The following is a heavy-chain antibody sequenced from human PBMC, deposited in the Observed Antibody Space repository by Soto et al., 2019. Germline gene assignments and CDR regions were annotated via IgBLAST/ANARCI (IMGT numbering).Heavy chain of an antibody. Sequence: SETLSLTCAVSGGSISSGGYSWSWIRQPPGKRLEWIGYIYQSGPTYYNPSLESRVTMSVDRSKNQFSLNLSSVTAADTAVYFCAKSVPELFLRSETGFDPWGQGILVTVS. CDR1: GGSISSGGYS. CDR2: IYQSGPT. D-gene: IGHD1-26*01. V-gene: IGHV4-30-2*01. J-gene: IGHJ5*02. CDR3: AKSVPELFLRSETGFDP.